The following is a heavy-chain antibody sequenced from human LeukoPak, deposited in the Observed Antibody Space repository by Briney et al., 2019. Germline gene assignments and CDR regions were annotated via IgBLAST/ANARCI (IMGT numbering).Heavy chain of an antibody. CDR1: GYTFTSYG. J-gene: IGHJ4*02. Sequence: GASVKVSCKSSGYTFTSYGIIWLRQAPGQGLEWMGWISVYMGNTNYAQKLQGRVTMTTDTSTNTAYMELRSLRSDDTAVYYCARERPYNLDYWGQGTLVIVSS. CDR3: ARERPYNLDY. D-gene: IGHD1-1*01. V-gene: IGHV1-18*01. CDR2: ISVYMGNT.